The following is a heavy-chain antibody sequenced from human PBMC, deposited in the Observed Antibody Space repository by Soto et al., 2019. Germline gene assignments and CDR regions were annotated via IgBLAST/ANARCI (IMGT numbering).Heavy chain of an antibody. J-gene: IGHJ4*02. CDR3: ARGSRGETAILLEDY. CDR2: IIPIFGTA. CDR1: GGTFSSYA. Sequence: QVQLVQSGAEVKKPGSSVTFSCKASGGTFSSYAISWVRQAPGQGLEWMGGIIPIFGTANYAQKYQGRVTVTADESTCTAYMERSSLRSEDTAVDYCARGSRGETAILLEDYWGKGTLVTVSS. V-gene: IGHV1-69*01.